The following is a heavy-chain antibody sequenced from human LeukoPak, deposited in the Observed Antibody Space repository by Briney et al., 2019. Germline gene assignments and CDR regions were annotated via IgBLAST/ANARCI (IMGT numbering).Heavy chain of an antibody. Sequence: PGGSLRLSCAASGFTPDAYSMRWVRQAPGKGREWVSLIIGVGGSTYYADSVKGRFTISIDNSKNSLYLQMNSLRTEDTALYYCAKDYSGSSGWYYYYYGMDVWGQGTTVTVSS. CDR2: IIGVGGST. D-gene: IGHD6-19*01. CDR3: AKDYSGSSGWYYYYYGMDV. V-gene: IGHV3-43*02. J-gene: IGHJ6*02. CDR1: GFTPDAYS.